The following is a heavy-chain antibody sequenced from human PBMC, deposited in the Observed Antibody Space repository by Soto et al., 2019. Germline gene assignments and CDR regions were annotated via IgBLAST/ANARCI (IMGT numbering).Heavy chain of an antibody. J-gene: IGHJ6*04. CDR2: INHSGST. V-gene: IGHV4-34*01. D-gene: IGHD5-12*01. CDR1: GGSFSGYY. CDR3: ARGRRSGYVTPYYYYGMDV. Sequence: SETLSLTCAVYGGSFSGYYWSWIRQPPGKGLEWIGEINHSGSTNYNPSLKSRVTISVDTSKNQFSLKLSSVTAADTAVYYCARGRRSGYVTPYYYYGMDVWGKGTTVTVSS.